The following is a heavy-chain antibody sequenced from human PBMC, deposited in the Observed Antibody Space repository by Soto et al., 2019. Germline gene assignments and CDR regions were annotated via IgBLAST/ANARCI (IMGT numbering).Heavy chain of an antibody. Sequence: SETLSLTCTVSGGSISSSTYYWGWIRHPPGKGLEWIANIYYSGSTYYNPSLKSRVTISVDTSKNQFSLKLNSVTAADTAVYYCARSNSGYYKWFDPWGQGTLVTVSS. CDR3: ARSNSGYYKWFDP. CDR1: GGSISSSTYY. D-gene: IGHD3-22*01. CDR2: IYYSGST. J-gene: IGHJ5*02. V-gene: IGHV4-39*01.